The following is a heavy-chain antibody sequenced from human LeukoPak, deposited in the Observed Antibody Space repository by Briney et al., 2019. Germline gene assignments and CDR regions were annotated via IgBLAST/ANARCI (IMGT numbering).Heavy chain of an antibody. Sequence: GGSLRLSCAASGFTFDDYAMHWVRQAPGKGLEWVSGISWNSGSIGYADSVKGRFTISRDNAKNSLYLQMNSLRAEDTALYYCAKVHSSGRAFDIWGQGTMVTVSS. J-gene: IGHJ3*02. D-gene: IGHD6-19*01. V-gene: IGHV3-9*01. CDR3: AKVHSSGRAFDI. CDR1: GFTFDDYA. CDR2: ISWNSGSI.